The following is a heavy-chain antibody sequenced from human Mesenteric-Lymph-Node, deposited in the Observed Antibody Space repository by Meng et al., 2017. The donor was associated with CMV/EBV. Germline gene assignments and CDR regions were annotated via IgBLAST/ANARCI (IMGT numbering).Heavy chain of an antibody. J-gene: IGHJ3*02. CDR3: ARDRGDGAFDI. Sequence: GESLKISCAASGFYISAYHMNWVRHAPGKGLEWVSSVSSSDTYKFYGDSVKGRFTISRDNAKNSLYLQMNSLRNEDAAVYYCARDRGDGAFDIWGQGTMVTVSS. CDR1: GFYISAYH. V-gene: IGHV3-21*01. CDR2: VSSSDTYK.